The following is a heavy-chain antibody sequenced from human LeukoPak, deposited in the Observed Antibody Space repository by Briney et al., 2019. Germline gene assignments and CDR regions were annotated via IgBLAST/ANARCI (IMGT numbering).Heavy chain of an antibody. CDR3: ARTLGYCSGGSCYSAFDY. CDR1: GGSISSSSYY. D-gene: IGHD2-15*01. CDR2: IYYSGTT. Sequence: PSETLSLTCTVSGGSISSSSYYWGWIRQPPRKGLEWIGSIYYSGTTYYNPSLKSRVTISVDTSKNQFSLKLGSVTAADTALYYCARTLGYCSGGSCYSAFDYWGQGTLVTVSS. V-gene: IGHV4-39*01. J-gene: IGHJ4*02.